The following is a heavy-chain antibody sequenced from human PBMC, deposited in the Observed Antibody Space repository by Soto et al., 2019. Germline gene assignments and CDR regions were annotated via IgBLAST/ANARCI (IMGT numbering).Heavy chain of an antibody. CDR1: GFTFSSYG. CDR3: EKDYCSGGSGYPGFGYGMDV. J-gene: IGHJ6*02. Sequence: GGSLRLSCAASGFTFSSYGMHWVRQAPGKGLEWVAVISYDGSNKYYADSVKGRFTISRDNSKNTLYLQMNSLRAEDTAVYYCEKDYCSGGSGYPGFGYGMDVWGQGTMVTVSS. D-gene: IGHD2-15*01. CDR2: ISYDGSNK. V-gene: IGHV3-30*18.